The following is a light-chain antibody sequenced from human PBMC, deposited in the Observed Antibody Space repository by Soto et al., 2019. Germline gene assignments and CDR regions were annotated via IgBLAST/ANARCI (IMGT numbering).Light chain of an antibody. CDR1: QTVSTY. V-gene: IGKV1-39*01. J-gene: IGKJ5*01. CDR3: QQRSNWIT. CDR2: AAS. Sequence: DILMTQSTSSLSASIGDRVTISCRTSQTVSTYLNWYQHKPGRGPTLLIYAASSLQSGVPSRFSGSGSGTDFTLTISSLQPEDFAVYYCQQRSNWITFGQGTRLEIK.